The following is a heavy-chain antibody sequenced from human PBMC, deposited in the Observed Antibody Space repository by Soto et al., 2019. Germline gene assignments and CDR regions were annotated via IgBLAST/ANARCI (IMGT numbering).Heavy chain of an antibody. D-gene: IGHD3-10*01. Sequence: GGSLRLSCAASGFTFSSYWMSWVRQAPGKGLEWVANIKQDGSEKYYVDSVKGRFTISRDNAKNSLYLQMNSLRAEDTAVYYCARDVVRGYRYYYYGMDVWGQGTTVTVSS. CDR2: IKQDGSEK. J-gene: IGHJ6*02. V-gene: IGHV3-7*05. CDR1: GFTFSSYW. CDR3: ARDVVRGYRYYYYGMDV.